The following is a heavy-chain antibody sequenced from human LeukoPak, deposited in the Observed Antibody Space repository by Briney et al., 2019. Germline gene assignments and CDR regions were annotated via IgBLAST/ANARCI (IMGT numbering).Heavy chain of an antibody. D-gene: IGHD2-2*01. CDR2: INHSGST. Sequence: SETLSLTCAVYGGSFSGYYWSWIRQPPGKGLEWIGEINHSGSTNYNPSLKSRVTISVDTSKNQFSLKLRSVTAADTAVYYCARVDVVPAATIDYWGQGTLVTVSS. V-gene: IGHV4-34*01. J-gene: IGHJ4*02. CDR3: ARVDVVPAATIDY. CDR1: GGSFSGYY.